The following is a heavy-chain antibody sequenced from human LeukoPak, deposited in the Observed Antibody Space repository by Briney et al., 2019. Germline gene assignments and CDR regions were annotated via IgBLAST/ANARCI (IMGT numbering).Heavy chain of an antibody. CDR3: ARRDGSGYYALDY. Sequence: PGGSLRLSCAASGFTFSSYGMHWVRQAPGKGLEWVAVISDDGSNKYYADSVKGRFTISRDNSKNTLYLQMNSLRAEDTAVYYCARRDGSGYYALDYWGQGFLVTVSS. V-gene: IGHV3-30*03. CDR1: GFTFSSYG. D-gene: IGHD3-22*01. J-gene: IGHJ4*02. CDR2: ISDDGSNK.